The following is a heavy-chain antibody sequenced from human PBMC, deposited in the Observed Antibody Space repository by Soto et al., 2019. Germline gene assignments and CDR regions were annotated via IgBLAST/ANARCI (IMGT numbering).Heavy chain of an antibody. CDR2: INAGNGNT. CDR1: GYTFTSYA. CDR3: ARTRSAAGIRLFDY. D-gene: IGHD6-13*01. J-gene: IGHJ4*02. Sequence: QVQLVQSGAEVKKPGASVKVSCKASGYTFTSYAMHWVRQAPGQRLEWMGWINAGNGNTKYSQKFQGRVTITRDTSASTAYMELRSLRSEDTAVYYCARTRSAAGIRLFDYWGQGTLVTVSS. V-gene: IGHV1-3*01.